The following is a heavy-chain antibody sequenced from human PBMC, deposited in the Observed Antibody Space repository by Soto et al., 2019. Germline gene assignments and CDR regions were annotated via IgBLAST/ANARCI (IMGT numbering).Heavy chain of an antibody. J-gene: IGHJ4*02. Sequence: QVQLVESGGGVVQPGRSLRLSCAASGFTFSSYGMHWVRQAPGKGLEWVAVIWYDGSNKYYADSVKGRFTISRDNSKNTLYLQMNSLRAEDTAVYYCAKDLLRGAAGTFDYWGQGTLVTVSS. D-gene: IGHD6-25*01. CDR2: IWYDGSNK. CDR1: GFTFSSYG. CDR3: AKDLLRGAAGTFDY. V-gene: IGHV3-33*06.